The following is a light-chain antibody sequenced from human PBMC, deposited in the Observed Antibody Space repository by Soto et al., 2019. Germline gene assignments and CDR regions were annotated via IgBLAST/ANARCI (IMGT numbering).Light chain of an antibody. J-gene: IGKJ5*01. CDR2: DAS. Sequence: EIVLTQSPATLSLSPGERVTLSCRASQSFSSYLAWYQQKPGQAPRLLIYDASKRATGIPARFSGRGSGTEFTLTISSLEPEEFAVYYCQQRSNWPPVITVGQGTRLEIK. V-gene: IGKV3-11*01. CDR1: QSFSSY. CDR3: QQRSNWPPVIT.